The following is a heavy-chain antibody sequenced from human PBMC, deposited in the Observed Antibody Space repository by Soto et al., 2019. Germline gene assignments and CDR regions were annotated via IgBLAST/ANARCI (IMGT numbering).Heavy chain of an antibody. J-gene: IGHJ4*02. CDR3: ARVMGLELGGGYFDY. CDR2: IKQDGSEK. V-gene: IGHV3-7*01. CDR1: GFTFSSYW. D-gene: IGHD1-7*01. Sequence: SLRLSCAASGFTFSSYWMSWVRQAPGKGLEWVANIKQDGSEKYYVDSVKGRFTISRDNAKNSLYLQMNSLRAEDTAVYYCARVMGLELGGGYFDYWGQGTLVTGS.